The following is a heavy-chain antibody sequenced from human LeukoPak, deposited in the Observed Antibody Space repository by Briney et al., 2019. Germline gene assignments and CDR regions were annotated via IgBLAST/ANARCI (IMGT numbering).Heavy chain of an antibody. D-gene: IGHD3-10*01. V-gene: IGHV4-59*08. CDR3: ATGVRGVTSFDY. CDR1: GGSISSYY. J-gene: IGHJ4*02. Sequence: SETLSLTCTVSGGSISSYYWSWIRQPPGKGLEWIGYIYYSGSTNYNPSPKSRVTISVDTSKNQFSLKLSSVTAADTAVYYCATGVRGVTSFDYWGQGTLVAVSS. CDR2: IYYSGST.